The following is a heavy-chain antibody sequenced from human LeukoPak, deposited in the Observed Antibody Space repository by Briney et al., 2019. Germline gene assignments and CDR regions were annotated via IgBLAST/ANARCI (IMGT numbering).Heavy chain of an antibody. J-gene: IGHJ4*02. CDR1: GFIFNNYA. V-gene: IGHV3-9*01. D-gene: IGHD6-19*01. CDR2: ISWNSGSI. Sequence: GGSLRLSCAGSGFIFNNYAMHWVRQPPGKGLEWVSGISWNSGSIDYADSVKARFTISRDNAKNSLYLQMNSLRVEDTAFYYCAKDNRRHYTSGPNPDSLHWGQGALVTVSS. CDR3: AKDNRRHYTSGPNPDSLH.